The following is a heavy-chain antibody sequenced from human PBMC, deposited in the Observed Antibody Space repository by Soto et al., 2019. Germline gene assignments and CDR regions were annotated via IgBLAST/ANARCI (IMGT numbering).Heavy chain of an antibody. CDR3: AKDTYYHDSSGYYIFDY. J-gene: IGHJ4*02. D-gene: IGHD3-22*01. V-gene: IGHV3-23*01. CDR1: GFTFSGFA. CDR2: ISGSGGSI. Sequence: GGSLRLSCAASGFTFSGFAMSWVRQAPGKGLEWVSGISGSGGSISYADSVRGRFTISRDNSRNTLYLQMDSLRAEDTAVYYCAKDTYYHDSSGYYIFDYWGQGTLVTVSS.